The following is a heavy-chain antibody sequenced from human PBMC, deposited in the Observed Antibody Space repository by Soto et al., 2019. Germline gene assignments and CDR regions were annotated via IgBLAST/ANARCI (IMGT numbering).Heavy chain of an antibody. V-gene: IGHV1-58*02. CDR3: AAAGYFDWLSDYYYYMDV. D-gene: IGHD3-9*01. CDR1: GFTFTSSA. J-gene: IGHJ6*03. CDR2: IVVGSGNT. Sequence: ASVKVSCKASGFTFTSSAMQWVRQARGQRLEWIGWIVVGSGNTNYAQKFQERVTITRDMSTSTAYMELSSLRSEDTAVYYCAAAGYFDWLSDYYYYMDVWGKGTTVTVSS.